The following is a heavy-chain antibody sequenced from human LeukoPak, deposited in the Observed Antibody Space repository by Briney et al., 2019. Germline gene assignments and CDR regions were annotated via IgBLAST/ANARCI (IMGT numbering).Heavy chain of an antibody. J-gene: IGHJ4*02. Sequence: GGSLRLSCGVSGITLSNYGMSWVRQAPGKGLEWVAGLSGSAGGSNYADSVKGRFTISRDNSKNTLFLQMDRLRAEDTAVYFCAKRGVVVRVFLVGFHKEAYYFDSWRQGAQVTVSS. CDR1: GITLSNYG. CDR2: LSGSAGGS. V-gene: IGHV3-23*01. D-gene: IGHD3-16*02. CDR3: AKRGVVVRVFLVGFHKEAYYFDS.